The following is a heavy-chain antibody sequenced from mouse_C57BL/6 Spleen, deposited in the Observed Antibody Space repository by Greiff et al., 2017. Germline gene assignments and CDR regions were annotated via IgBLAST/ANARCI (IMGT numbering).Heavy chain of an antibody. Sequence: EVMLVESGGDLVKPGGSLTLSCAASGFTFSSYCMPWVRQTPDKRLEWVATISSGGSYTYYPASVKGRFTISRDNANNTLYLQMSSLTSEDTAMYYCARPISTVDFDYWGQGTTLTVSS. D-gene: IGHD1-1*01. CDR2: ISSGGSYT. J-gene: IGHJ2*01. V-gene: IGHV5-6*02. CDR3: ARPISTVDFDY. CDR1: GFTFSSYC.